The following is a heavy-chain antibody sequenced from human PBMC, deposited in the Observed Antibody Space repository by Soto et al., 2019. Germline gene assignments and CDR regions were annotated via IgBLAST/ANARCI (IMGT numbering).Heavy chain of an antibody. D-gene: IGHD2-2*01. CDR1: GFTFSSYA. CDR2: ISGSGGST. Sequence: GGSLRLSCAASGFTFSSYAMSWVRQAPGKGLEWVSAISGSGGSTYYADSVKGRFTISRDNSKNTLYLQMNSLRAEDAAVYYCAKGRGVPAAQYYFDYWGQGTLVTVSS. CDR3: AKGRGVPAAQYYFDY. J-gene: IGHJ4*02. V-gene: IGHV3-23*01.